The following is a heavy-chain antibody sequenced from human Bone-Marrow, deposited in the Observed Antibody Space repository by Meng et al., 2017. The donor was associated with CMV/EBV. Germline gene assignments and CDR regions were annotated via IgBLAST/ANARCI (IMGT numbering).Heavy chain of an antibody. CDR2: IGTAGDT. CDR3: AKDFGFDP. Sequence: GESLKISCAASGFTFSSYDMHWVRQATGKGLEWVSAIGTAGDTYYPGSVKGRFTISRENAKNSLYLQMNSLRAEDTALYYCAKDFGFDPWGQGTLVTVSS. V-gene: IGHV3-13*01. J-gene: IGHJ5*02. CDR1: GFTFSSYD.